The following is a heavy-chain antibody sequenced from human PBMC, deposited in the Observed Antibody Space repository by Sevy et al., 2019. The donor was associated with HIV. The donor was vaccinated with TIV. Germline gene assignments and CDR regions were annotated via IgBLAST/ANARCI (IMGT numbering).Heavy chain of an antibody. J-gene: IGHJ4*02. D-gene: IGHD2-21*02. CDR1: GFIFSAYG. V-gene: IGHV3-30*18. Sequence: GGSLRLSCAASGFIFSAYGMHWVRQAPGKGLEWVAVISYDGRNRLYADAVKGRFTISRDVSKGTLYLQMNSLTAEDTAIFYCAKTLQKLPFHPHYFDYWGQGTLVTVSS. CDR2: ISYDGRNR. CDR3: AKTLQKLPFHPHYFDY.